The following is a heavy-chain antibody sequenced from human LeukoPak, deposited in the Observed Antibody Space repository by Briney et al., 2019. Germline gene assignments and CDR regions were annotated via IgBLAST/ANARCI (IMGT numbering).Heavy chain of an antibody. Sequence: PGGSLRLSCAGSGFPFSSDAMNWVRQAPGKGLEWVANIKQDGSEKSYVESVRGRFTISRDNAKNSLYLQLNSLRAEDTALYYCARDNPPDYWGQGTLVTVSS. CDR2: IKQDGSEK. CDR1: GFPFSSDA. J-gene: IGHJ4*02. V-gene: IGHV3-7*03. CDR3: ARDNPPDY.